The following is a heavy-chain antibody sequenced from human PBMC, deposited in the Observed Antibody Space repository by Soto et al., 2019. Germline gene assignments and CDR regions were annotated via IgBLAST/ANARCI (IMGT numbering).Heavy chain of an antibody. CDR3: AKENIGSSSNYYYYYGMDF. J-gene: IGHJ6*02. D-gene: IGHD3-16*02. CDR2: ISWNSGSI. CDR1: GFTFDDYA. Sequence: GGSLGLSCAASGFTFDDYAMHWVQQAPGKGLEWVSGISWNSGSIGYADSVKGRFTISRDNDKNSLYLQMNSLRAEDTALYYCAKENIGSSSNYYYYYGMDFWGQGTTVIVSS. V-gene: IGHV3-9*01.